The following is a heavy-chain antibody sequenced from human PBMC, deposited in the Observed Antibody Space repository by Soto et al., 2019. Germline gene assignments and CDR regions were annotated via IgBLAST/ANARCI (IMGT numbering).Heavy chain of an antibody. V-gene: IGHV3-64*01. CDR3: VRRVSGNYDY. J-gene: IGHJ4*02. Sequence: EVQLAESGGGMVQPGGSLRLSCVASGFTFSSYDMHWVRQAPGKGLEYVSSISSNGGTTYYGNSVKGRFTISRDNSKNPLYLQMGSLRAEDIAVYYCVRRVSGNYDYWGQGTLVTVSS. D-gene: IGHD1-7*01. CDR2: ISSNGGTT. CDR1: GFTFSSYD.